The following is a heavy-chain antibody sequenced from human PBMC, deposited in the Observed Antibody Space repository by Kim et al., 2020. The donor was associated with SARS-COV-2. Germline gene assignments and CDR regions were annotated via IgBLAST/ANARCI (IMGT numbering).Heavy chain of an antibody. V-gene: IGHV3-23*01. CDR3: AKGGPHYYGSGSYSN. Sequence: TVKSRFAISRDESKNTLYLQMDSLRAEDTAIYYCAKGGPHYYGSGSYSNWGQRTLVTVSS. D-gene: IGHD3-10*01. J-gene: IGHJ4*02.